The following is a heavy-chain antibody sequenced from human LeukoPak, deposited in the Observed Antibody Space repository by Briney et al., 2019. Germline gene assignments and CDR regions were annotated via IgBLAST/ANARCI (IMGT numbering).Heavy chain of an antibody. CDR3: AKLSHIVVVTAIP. D-gene: IGHD2-21*02. CDR2: IKQDGSEK. J-gene: IGHJ4*02. CDR1: GFTFSTYW. Sequence: GGSLRLSCAASGFTFSTYWMAWVRQAPGKGLEWLANIKQDGSEKYYVDSVKGRFTISRDNSKNTLYLQMNSLRAEDTAVYYCAKLSHIVVVTAIPWGQGTLVTVSS. V-gene: IGHV3-7*03.